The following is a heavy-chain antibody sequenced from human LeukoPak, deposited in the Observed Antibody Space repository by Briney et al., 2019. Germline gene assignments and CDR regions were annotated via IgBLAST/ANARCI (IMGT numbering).Heavy chain of an antibody. CDR2: IYYRGTT. D-gene: IGHD1-14*01. Sequence: PSETLSLTCSVSGSSISPHHWTWIRQAPGEGLEWMGYIYYRGTTNYSPSLKNRLTMSVDTSKNQISLKLTSVTAADTAVYYCARIQPSYPGLGCCSFDIWGQGTPATVSS. J-gene: IGHJ3*02. CDR3: ARIQPSYPGLGCCSFDI. CDR1: GSSISPHH. V-gene: IGHV4-59*11.